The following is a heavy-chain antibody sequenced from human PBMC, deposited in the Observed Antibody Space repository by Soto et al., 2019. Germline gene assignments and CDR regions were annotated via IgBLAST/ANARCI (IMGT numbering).Heavy chain of an antibody. CDR1: GFTFSSYD. D-gene: IGHD3-22*01. J-gene: IGHJ6*02. CDR2: IGTAGDT. V-gene: IGHV3-13*01. Sequence: GSLRLSCAASGFTFSSYDMHWVRQATGKGLEWVSAIGTAGDTYYPGSVKGRFTISRENAKNSLYLQMNSLRAGDTAVYYCARERGYYYDSSGYGGRRYYYGMDVWGQGTTVTSP. CDR3: ARERGYYYDSSGYGGRRYYYGMDV.